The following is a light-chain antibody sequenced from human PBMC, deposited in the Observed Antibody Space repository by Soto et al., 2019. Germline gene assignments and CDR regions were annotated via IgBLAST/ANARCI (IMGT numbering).Light chain of an antibody. J-gene: IGKJ4*02. Sequence: EIVLTQSPATLSLSPGERATLSCRASQTVSSSLAWYQQKPGQAPRLLIYEASNRATGIPARFSGSGSGTDVSLTTSSLLQEDVAVSYCQQRNSWYRLAFGGGTKVDIK. CDR2: EAS. V-gene: IGKV3-11*01. CDR1: QTVSSS. CDR3: QQRNSWYRLA.